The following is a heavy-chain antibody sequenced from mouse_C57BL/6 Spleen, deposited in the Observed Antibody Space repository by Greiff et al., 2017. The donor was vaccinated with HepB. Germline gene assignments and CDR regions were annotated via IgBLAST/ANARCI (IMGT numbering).Heavy chain of an antibody. J-gene: IGHJ1*03. D-gene: IGHD4-1*01. CDR1: GYTFTDYN. CDR3: ARGLGYWYFDV. V-gene: IGHV1-22*01. Sequence: VQLQQSGPELVKPGASVKMSCKASGYTFTDYNMHWVKPSHGKSLEWIGYINPNNGGTSYNQKFKGKATLTVNKSSSTAYMELRSLTSEDSAVYYCARGLGYWYFDVWGTGTTVTVSS. CDR2: INPNNGGT.